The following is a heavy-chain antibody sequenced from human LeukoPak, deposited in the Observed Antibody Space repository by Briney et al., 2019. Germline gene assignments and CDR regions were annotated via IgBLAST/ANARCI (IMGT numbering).Heavy chain of an antibody. CDR3: ARGDWEFDY. CDR2: ISSSGSTI. J-gene: IGHJ4*02. D-gene: IGHD1-26*01. Sequence: GGSLRLSCAASGLIFSGSAMHWVRQAPGKGLEWVSYISSSGSTIYYADSVKGRFTISRDNAKNSLYLQMNSLRAEDTAVYYCARGDWEFDYWGQGTLVTVSS. CDR1: GLIFSGSA. V-gene: IGHV3-48*04.